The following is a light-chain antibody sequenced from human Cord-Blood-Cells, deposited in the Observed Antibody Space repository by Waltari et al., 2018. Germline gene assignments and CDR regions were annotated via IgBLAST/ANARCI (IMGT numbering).Light chain of an antibody. CDR1: KLGDKY. CDR2: QDS. J-gene: IGLJ1*01. CDR3: QAWDSSTYV. V-gene: IGLV3-1*01. Sequence: SYELTQPPSVSVSPGQTASIPCSGDKLGDKYACWYQQKPGQSPVLVIYQDSKRPSGNPERFSGSNSGNTATLTISGTQAMDEADYYCQAWDSSTYVFGTGTKVTVL.